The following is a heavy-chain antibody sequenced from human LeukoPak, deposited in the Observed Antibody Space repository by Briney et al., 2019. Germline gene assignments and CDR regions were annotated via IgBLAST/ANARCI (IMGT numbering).Heavy chain of an antibody. CDR2: ISAYNGNT. V-gene: IGHV1-18*01. D-gene: IGHD3-3*01. J-gene: IGHJ4*02. CDR1: GGTFSSYP. Sequence: ASVKVSCKASGGTFSSYPISWVRQAPGQGLEWMGWISAYNGNTNYAQKLQGRVTMTTDTSTSTAYMELRSLRSDDTAVYYCARDMSSPSFGVVIRPWGQGTLVTVSS. CDR3: ARDMSSPSFGVVIRP.